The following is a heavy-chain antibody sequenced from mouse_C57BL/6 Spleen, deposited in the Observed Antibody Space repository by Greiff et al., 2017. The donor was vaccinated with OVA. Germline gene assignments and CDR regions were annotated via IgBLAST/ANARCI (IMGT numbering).Heavy chain of an antibody. CDR2: ISSGSSTI. Sequence: EVKLVESGGGLVKPGGSLKLSCAASGFTFSDYGMHWVRQAPEKGLEWVAYISSGSSTIYYADTVKGRFTISRDNAKNTLFLQMTSLRSEDTAMYYCARIYYYGSSPSWFAYWGQGTLVTVSA. D-gene: IGHD1-1*01. CDR1: GFTFSDYG. CDR3: ARIYYYGSSPSWFAY. V-gene: IGHV5-17*01. J-gene: IGHJ3*01.